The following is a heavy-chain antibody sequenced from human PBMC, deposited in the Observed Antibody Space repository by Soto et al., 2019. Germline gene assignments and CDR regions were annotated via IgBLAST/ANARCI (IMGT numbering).Heavy chain of an antibody. CDR3: ARPGTTVTTDPEFDYYYYYGMDV. V-gene: IGHV1-18*01. CDR2: ISAYNGNT. CDR1: GYTFTSYG. J-gene: IGHJ6*02. Sequence: QVQLVQSGAEVKKPGASVKVSCKASGYTFTSYGISWVRQAPGQGLEWMGWISAYNGNTNYAQKLQGIVTMTTDTSTSTAYMELRSLRSDDTAVYYCARPGTTVTTDPEFDYYYYYGMDVWGQGTTVTVSS. D-gene: IGHD4-17*01.